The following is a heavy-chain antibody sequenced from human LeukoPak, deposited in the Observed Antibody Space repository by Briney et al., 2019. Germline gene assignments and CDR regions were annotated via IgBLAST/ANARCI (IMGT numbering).Heavy chain of an antibody. Sequence: GGSLRLSCAASGFTFSSYAMSWVRQAPGKGLEWVSAISGSGGSTYYADSVKGRFTISRDNSKNTLYLQMNSLRAEDTAVYYCADINCSSWYGVRYFDYWGQGTLVTVSS. V-gene: IGHV3-23*01. J-gene: IGHJ4*02. CDR1: GFTFSSYA. CDR3: ADINCSSWYGVRYFDY. CDR2: ISGSGGST. D-gene: IGHD6-13*01.